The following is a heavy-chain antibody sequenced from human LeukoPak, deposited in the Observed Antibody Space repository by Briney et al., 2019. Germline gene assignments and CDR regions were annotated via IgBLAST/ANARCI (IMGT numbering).Heavy chain of an antibody. V-gene: IGHV1-8*03. CDR1: GYTFTSYD. Sequence: WASVKVSCKASGYTFTSYDINWVRQATGQGLEWMGWMNPNSGNTGYAQKFQGRVTITRNTSISTAYMELSSLRSDDTAVYYCARVWRYSSSWYRDPDTFDYWGQGTLVTVSS. CDR3: ARVWRYSSSWYRDPDTFDY. D-gene: IGHD6-13*01. J-gene: IGHJ4*02. CDR2: MNPNSGNT.